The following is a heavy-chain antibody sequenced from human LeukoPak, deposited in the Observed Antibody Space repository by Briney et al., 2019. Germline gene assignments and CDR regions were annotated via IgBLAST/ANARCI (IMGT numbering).Heavy chain of an antibody. CDR3: ASTGSSSGWYVGPDYPRDAFDI. Sequence: SETLSLTCNVSGDPLNDNLYYWGWIRQSPGKGLEWIGAFYSSGSTLSHSSLKSRVTISVDTSRTQLSLKLDFVTDTDTAVYYCASTGSSSGWYVGPDYPRDAFDIWGQGTMVTVSS. CDR1: GDPLNDNLYY. J-gene: IGHJ3*02. V-gene: IGHV4-39*07. D-gene: IGHD6-19*01. CDR2: FYSSGST.